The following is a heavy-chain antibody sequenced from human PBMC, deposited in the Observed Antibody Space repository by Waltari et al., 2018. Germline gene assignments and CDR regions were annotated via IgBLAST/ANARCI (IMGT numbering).Heavy chain of an antibody. CDR1: GGSIDRGIYY. D-gene: IGHD2-2*01. Sequence: QVQLQESGPGLVKPSQTLSLTCTVSGGSIDRGIYYWSWTRQPAGKGLEWIGYLYSTGGTVYNPSLKSRVTISGDASKNQFSLRLSSVTAADTAVYYCASYQSIEKTLDFWGQGTPVTVSS. CDR2: LYSTGGT. CDR3: ASYQSIEKTLDF. J-gene: IGHJ4*02. V-gene: IGHV4-61*09.